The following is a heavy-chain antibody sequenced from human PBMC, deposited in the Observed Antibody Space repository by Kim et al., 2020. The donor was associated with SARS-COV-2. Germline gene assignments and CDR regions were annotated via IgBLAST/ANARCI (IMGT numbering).Heavy chain of an antibody. J-gene: IGHJ4*02. V-gene: IGHV3-23*01. CDR1: GFTFRIYA. CDR3: AKAGGGWFGGLDS. D-gene: IGHD3-10*01. CDR2: ISGSAGLT. Sequence: GGSLRLSCAASGFTFRIYAMNWVRQPAGMGLEWVSGISGSAGLTKYADSVKGRFIISRDNSTNMVYLQMHGLTVHDAAVYYCAKAGGGWFGGLDSWGQGLPVIVS.